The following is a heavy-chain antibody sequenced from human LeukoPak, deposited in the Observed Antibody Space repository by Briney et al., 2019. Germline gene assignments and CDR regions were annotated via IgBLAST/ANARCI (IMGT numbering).Heavy chain of an antibody. CDR2: LSSSGSAF. CDR3: AELGITMIGGV. V-gene: IGHV3-48*03. Sequence: GGSLRLSCEDSGFTFRSYEMNWVRQAPGKGLEWIAYLSSSGSAFSYADSVKGRFTIARDNAKNSVYLEMNSLRADDTAVYYCAELGITMIGGVWGKGTTVTISS. D-gene: IGHD3-10*02. J-gene: IGHJ6*04. CDR1: GFTFRSYE.